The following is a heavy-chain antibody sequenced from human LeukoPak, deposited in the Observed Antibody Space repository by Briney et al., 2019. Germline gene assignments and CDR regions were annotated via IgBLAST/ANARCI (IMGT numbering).Heavy chain of an antibody. V-gene: IGHV3-43D*04. J-gene: IGHJ4*02. CDR1: GFTFDDYA. CDR2: ISGDGGST. D-gene: IGHD2-21*02. Sequence: GGSLRLSCAASGFTFDDYAMHWVRRAPGKGLEWVSLISGDGGSTYYADSVKGRFTISRDNSKNSLYLQMNSLRAEDTALYYCAKPAYCGGDCYPEEYYFDYWGQGTLVTVSS. CDR3: AKPAYCGGDCYPEEYYFDY.